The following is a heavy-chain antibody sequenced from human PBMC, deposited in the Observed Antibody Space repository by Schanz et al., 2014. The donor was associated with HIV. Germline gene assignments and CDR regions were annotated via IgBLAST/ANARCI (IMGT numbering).Heavy chain of an antibody. CDR1: GFTFDSYG. Sequence: QVRLVESGGGVVRPGRSLRLSCAASGFTFDSYGMHWVRQAPGKGLEWVAVISHDGSKKYYADSVRGRITISRDNSKNTLYLQMKSLRAEDTAVYYCAKDRNYYDSRYRGKGNYYYYYGMDVWGQGTTVTVSS. CDR3: AKDRNYYDSRYRGKGNYYYYYGMDV. D-gene: IGHD3-22*01. V-gene: IGHV3-30*18. J-gene: IGHJ6*02. CDR2: ISHDGSKK.